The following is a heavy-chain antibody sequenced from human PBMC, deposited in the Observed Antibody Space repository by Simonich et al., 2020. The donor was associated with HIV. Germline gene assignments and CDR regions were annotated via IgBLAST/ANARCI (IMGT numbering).Heavy chain of an antibody. V-gene: IGHV4-34*01. Sequence: QVQLQQWGAGLLKPSETLSLTCAVYGGSFSGYYWSWIRQPPGKGLGWIGEINHSGNTNYNPSLKSRVTISVDTAKNQFSLKRSSVTAADTAVYYCARVPRRGMIDYWGRGTLVTVSS. D-gene: IGHD3-10*01. J-gene: IGHJ4*02. CDR2: INHSGNT. CDR1: GGSFSGYY. CDR3: ARVPRRGMIDY.